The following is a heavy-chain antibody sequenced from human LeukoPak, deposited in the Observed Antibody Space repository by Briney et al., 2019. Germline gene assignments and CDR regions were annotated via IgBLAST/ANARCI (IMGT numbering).Heavy chain of an antibody. J-gene: IGHJ4*02. Sequence: PGRSLRLSCAASGFTFSSYGMHWVRQAPGKGLEWVAVICYDGSNKYYADSVKGRFTISRDNSKNTLYLQMNSLRAEDTAVYYCAREAGPLAYYDILTAPPNAFDYWGQGTLVTVSS. CDR1: GFTFSSYG. CDR3: AREAGPLAYYDILTAPPNAFDY. D-gene: IGHD3-9*01. CDR2: ICYDGSNK. V-gene: IGHV3-33*01.